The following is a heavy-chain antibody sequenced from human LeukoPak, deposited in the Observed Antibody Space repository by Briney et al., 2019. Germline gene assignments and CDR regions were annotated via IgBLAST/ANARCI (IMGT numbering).Heavy chain of an antibody. CDR3: ARGPYSNVDY. J-gene: IGHJ4*02. CDR2: ISSSSSYI. V-gene: IGHV3-21*01. D-gene: IGHD4-11*01. Sequence: GGSLRLSCAASGFTFISYSVSWVRQAPGKGLEWVSSISSSSSYIYYADSVKGRFTISRDNAKNSLYLQMNSLRAEDTAVYYCARGPYSNVDYWGQGTLVTVSS. CDR1: GFTFISYS.